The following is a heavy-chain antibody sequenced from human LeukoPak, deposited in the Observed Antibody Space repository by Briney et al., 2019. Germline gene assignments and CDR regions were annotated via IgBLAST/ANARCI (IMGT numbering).Heavy chain of an antibody. CDR1: GGSISSYY. CDR3: APLGYCSGDDCHRPY. CDR2: IYHSGST. D-gene: IGHD2-15*01. Sequence: PSETLSLTCTVSGGSISSYYWSWIRQPPGKGLEWIGEIYHSGSTNYNPSLKSRVTISVDKSKNQFSLKLNSVTAADTAVYYCAPLGYCSGDDCHRPYWGQGALVTVSS. V-gene: IGHV4-59*12. J-gene: IGHJ4*02.